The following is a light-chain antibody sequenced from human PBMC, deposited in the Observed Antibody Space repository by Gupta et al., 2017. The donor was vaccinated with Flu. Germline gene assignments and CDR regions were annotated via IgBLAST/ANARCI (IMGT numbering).Light chain of an antibody. CDR2: AAS. J-gene: IGKJ3*01. Sequence: DIQMTQSPSSLSASVGDRVTITCRTSQRISSYLNWYQQKPGKAPQLLITAASHLKSGVPSRFSGSGSGTDFTLTSSRRQTEDFETYYCQQSYSNAFSHGTKVDIK. V-gene: IGKV1-39*01. CDR3: QQSYSNA. CDR1: QRISSY.